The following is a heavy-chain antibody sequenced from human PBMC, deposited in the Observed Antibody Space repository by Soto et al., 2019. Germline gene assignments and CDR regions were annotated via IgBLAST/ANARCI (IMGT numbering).Heavy chain of an antibody. CDR2: IKQDGSEK. Sequence: GGSLRLSCAASGFTFSSYRMSWVRQAQGKGLEWVANIKQDGSEKYYVDSVKGRFTISRDNAKNSLYLQMNSLRAEDTAVYYCARVRVYYNILTGYWYYFDFWGQGTLVTVSS. D-gene: IGHD3-9*01. V-gene: IGHV3-7*05. J-gene: IGHJ4*02. CDR3: ARVRVYYNILTGYWYYFDF. CDR1: GFTFSSYR.